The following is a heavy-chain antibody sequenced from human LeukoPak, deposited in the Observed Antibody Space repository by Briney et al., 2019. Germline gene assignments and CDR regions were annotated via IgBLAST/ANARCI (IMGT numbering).Heavy chain of an antibody. Sequence: PGGSLRLSCAASGFTFSNAWMSWVRQAPGKGLEWVGRIKSKTDGGTTDYAAPVKGRFTISRDDSKNTLYLQMNSLKTEDTAVYYCTTDSSGSAGVDYWGQGTLVTVSS. CDR2: IKSKTDGGTT. CDR3: TTDSSGSAGVDY. J-gene: IGHJ4*02. D-gene: IGHD1-26*01. V-gene: IGHV3-15*01. CDR1: GFTFSNAW.